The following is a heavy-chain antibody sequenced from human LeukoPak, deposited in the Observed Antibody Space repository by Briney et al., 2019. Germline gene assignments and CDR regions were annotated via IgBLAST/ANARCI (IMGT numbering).Heavy chain of an antibody. D-gene: IGHD6-13*01. V-gene: IGHV4-59*01. CDR1: GGSISSYY. J-gene: IGHJ4*02. Sequence: SETLSLTCTVSGGSISSYYWSWIRQPPGKGLEWIGYIYYIGSTNYNPSLKSRVTISVDTSKNQFSLKLSSVTAADTAVYYCARDGSAAGMDYWGQGTLVTVSS. CDR3: ARDGSAAGMDY. CDR2: IYYIGST.